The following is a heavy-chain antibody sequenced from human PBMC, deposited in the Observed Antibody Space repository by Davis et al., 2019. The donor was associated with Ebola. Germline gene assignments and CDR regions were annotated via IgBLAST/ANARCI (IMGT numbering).Heavy chain of an antibody. V-gene: IGHV3-30*18. CDR2: ISDDGTNK. J-gene: IGHJ6*02. Sequence: PGGSLRLSCAASGFTFSNYGMHWVRQAPGKGLEWVAFISDDGTNKYYADSVKGRFTISRDNSKNTLYLQMNSLRTEDTAVYYCAKDLFRNSCYKGRGQLCHYYGMDVWGQGTTVTVSS. D-gene: IGHD2-2*02. CDR3: AKDLFRNSCYKGRGQLCHYYGMDV. CDR1: GFTFSNYG.